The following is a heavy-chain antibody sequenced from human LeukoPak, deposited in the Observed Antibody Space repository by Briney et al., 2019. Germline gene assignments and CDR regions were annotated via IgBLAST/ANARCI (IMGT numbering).Heavy chain of an antibody. V-gene: IGHV4-4*07. Sequence: PSETLSLPCSVSGGSISSYYWSWIRQPAGKALQLIGRIYSSGSTNYSPSLKSRVTMSVDTSKNQFSLRLTSVTAADTAVYYCARDLGFWSGPDYWGQGTLVTVSS. CDR3: ARDLGFWSGPDY. D-gene: IGHD3-3*01. CDR2: IYSSGST. J-gene: IGHJ4*02. CDR1: GGSISSYY.